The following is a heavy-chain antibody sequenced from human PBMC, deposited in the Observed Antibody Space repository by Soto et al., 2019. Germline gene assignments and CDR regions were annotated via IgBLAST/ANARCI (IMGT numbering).Heavy chain of an antibody. V-gene: IGHV3-21*01. Sequence: EVQLVESGGGLVKPGGSLRLSCAASGFTFSSYSMNWVRQAPGKGLEWVSSISSSSSYIYYADSVKGRFTISRDNAKNSLYLHMNSLRAEDTAVYYCARDIEGDGWFDPWGQGTLVTVSS. CDR3: ARDIEGDGWFDP. CDR1: GFTFSSYS. CDR2: ISSSSSYI. J-gene: IGHJ5*02. D-gene: IGHD6-13*01.